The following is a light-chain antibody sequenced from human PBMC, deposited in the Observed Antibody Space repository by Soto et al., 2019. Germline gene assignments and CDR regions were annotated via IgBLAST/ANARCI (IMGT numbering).Light chain of an antibody. CDR1: RSNIGNNP. J-gene: IGLJ2*01. Sequence: QSVLTQAPSASETPGQRVIISCSGSRSNIGNNPVNWYQQLPGTAPKLLISYNNERPSGVPDRFSGSKSGTSASLAISGLQSEDEADYYCSTWDGSLNAVVFGGGTQLPVL. CDR2: YNN. V-gene: IGLV1-44*01. CDR3: STWDGSLNAVV.